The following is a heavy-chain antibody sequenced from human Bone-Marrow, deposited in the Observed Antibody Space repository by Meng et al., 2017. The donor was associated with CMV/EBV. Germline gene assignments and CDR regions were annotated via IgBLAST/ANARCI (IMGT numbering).Heavy chain of an antibody. Sequence: GGSLRLSCTPSGFIINHNYMSWFRQAPGKDLEWVSLIYSDGRTDYADSAKGRFTVSRDNSRNMLYLHINSLRPEDTALYFCARREIRRCSGGLYAFDIWGQGTMVT. CDR1: GFIINHNY. CDR3: ARREIRRCSGGLYAFDI. V-gene: IGHV3-66*02. CDR2: IYSDGRT. J-gene: IGHJ3*02. D-gene: IGHD2-15*01.